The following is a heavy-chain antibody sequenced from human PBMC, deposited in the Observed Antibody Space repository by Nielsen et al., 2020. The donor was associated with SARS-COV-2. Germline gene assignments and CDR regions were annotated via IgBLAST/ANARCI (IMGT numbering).Heavy chain of an antibody. J-gene: IGHJ6*02. Sequence: ASVNVSCKASGYTFTSYYMHWVRQAPGQGLEWMGIINPSGGSTSYAQKFQGRVTMTRDTSTSTVYMELSSLRSEDTAVYYCAREEGPPIAAAGTADLDYGMDVWGQGTTVTVSS. CDR3: AREEGPPIAAAGTADLDYGMDV. D-gene: IGHD6-13*01. V-gene: IGHV1-46*01. CDR1: GYTFTSYY. CDR2: INPSGGST.